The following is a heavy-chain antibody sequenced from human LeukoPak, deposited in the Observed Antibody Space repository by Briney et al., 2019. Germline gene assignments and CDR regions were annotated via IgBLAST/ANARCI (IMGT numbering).Heavy chain of an antibody. Sequence: PGGSLRLSCAASGFTFSSYSMNWVRQAPGKGLEWVSSISSSSSYIYYADSVKGRFTISRDNAKNSLYLQMNSLRAEDTAVYYCAGVPNSSSWSSWGYDYYYYMDVWGKGTTVTVSS. CDR2: ISSSSSYI. CDR1: GFTFSSYS. CDR3: AGVPNSSSWSSWGYDYYYYMDV. D-gene: IGHD6-13*01. V-gene: IGHV3-21*01. J-gene: IGHJ6*03.